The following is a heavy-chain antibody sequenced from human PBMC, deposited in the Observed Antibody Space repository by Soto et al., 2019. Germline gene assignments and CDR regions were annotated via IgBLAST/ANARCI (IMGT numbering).Heavy chain of an antibody. CDR2: INAGNVNT. CDR1: GYTFTTYA. V-gene: IGHV1-3*01. Sequence: ASVKVTCKASGYTFTTYAMHWVRLAPGHRLEWMGWINAGNVNTKYSQKFQGTVTITRDTSASTAYMELSSMRSEDTAIYYCARARPYYDSSGYFFDYWGQGTLVTVSS. D-gene: IGHD3-22*01. J-gene: IGHJ4*02. CDR3: ARARPYYDSSGYFFDY.